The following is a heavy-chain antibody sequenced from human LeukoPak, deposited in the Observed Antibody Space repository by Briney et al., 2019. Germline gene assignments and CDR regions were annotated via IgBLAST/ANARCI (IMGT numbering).Heavy chain of an antibody. CDR2: IISKTSGGTT. CDR3: IADTAESSAYPFDY. CDR1: GFTFTYAW. Sequence: GGSLRLSCAASGFTFTYAWMSWVRQAPRKGLECVGRIISKTSGGTTEYAAPVKGRFTISRDDSTDTVYLQMNSLKTEDTAVYYCIADTAESSAYPFDYWGQGTTVTVSS. D-gene: IGHD3-22*01. J-gene: IGHJ4*02. V-gene: IGHV3-15*01.